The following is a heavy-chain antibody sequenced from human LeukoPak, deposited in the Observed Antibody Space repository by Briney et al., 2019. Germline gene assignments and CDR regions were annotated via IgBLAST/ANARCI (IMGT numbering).Heavy chain of an antibody. V-gene: IGHV3-21*01. CDR3: ARVESEMATRSCNY. CDR2: ISSSSSYI. J-gene: IGHJ4*02. Sequence: GGSLRLSCAASGFTFSSYSMNWVRQAPGKGLEWVSSISSSSSYIYYADSVKGRFTISRDNAKNSLYLQMNSLRAEDTAVYYCARVESEMATRSCNYWGQGTLVTVSS. CDR1: GFTFSSYS. D-gene: IGHD5-24*01.